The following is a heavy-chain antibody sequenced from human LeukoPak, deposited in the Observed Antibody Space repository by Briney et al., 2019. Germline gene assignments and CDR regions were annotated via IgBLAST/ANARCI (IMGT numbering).Heavy chain of an antibody. J-gene: IGHJ4*02. CDR3: TTYTSGYSSR. D-gene: IGHD5-12*01. V-gene: IGHV3-15*01. CDR1: GFSFTNAW. Sequence: GGSLTLSCAASGFSFTNAWMCWVRHAPGKGRGWGGRIKSNADDGTADSAAPVKGRFNISRDDSKNNLYLQMNSLKIEDTAIYSSTTYTSGYSSRWGRGTLVTVSS. CDR2: IKSNADDGTA.